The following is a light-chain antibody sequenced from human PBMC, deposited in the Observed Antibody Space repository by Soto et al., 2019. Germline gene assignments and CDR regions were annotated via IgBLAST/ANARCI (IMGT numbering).Light chain of an antibody. V-gene: IGLV2-11*01. CDR2: EVN. CDR1: GSDVGDSSH. Sequence: QSALTQPRSVSGSPGQSVTISCTATGSDVGDSSHVSWYQLHPGKAPKLMIYEVNNRPSGVHDRLSGSKSGSTAYLTISGLQAEDEAEYYCCLSPGSLTWLFGGGTQLTVL. J-gene: IGLJ2*01. CDR3: CLSPGSLTWL.